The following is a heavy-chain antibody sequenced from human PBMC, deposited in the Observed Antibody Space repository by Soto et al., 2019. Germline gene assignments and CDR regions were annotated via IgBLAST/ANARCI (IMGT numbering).Heavy chain of an antibody. D-gene: IGHD4-17*01. CDR3: ARSNTVTSRRNWLDP. V-gene: IGHV2-70*01. Sequence: SGPTPVNPTQSLTLTCSFPGSSLSADGMCVNWISRSPGKALEWLALIEWNDDKVYSISLKPRLTISKDTSKNQVVLTMTNMDPEDSGTYYCARSNTVTSRRNWLDPCGQGTLVTVSS. CDR1: GSSLSADGMC. J-gene: IGHJ5*02. CDR2: IEWNDDK.